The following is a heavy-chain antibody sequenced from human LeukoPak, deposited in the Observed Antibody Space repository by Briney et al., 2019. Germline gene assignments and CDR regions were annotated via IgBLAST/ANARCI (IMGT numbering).Heavy chain of an antibody. CDR3: ARDVGEYCSSTNCYASHY. J-gene: IGHJ4*02. D-gene: IGHD2-2*01. CDR2: INPNSGGT. Sequence: GASVKVSCKASGYTFTGHYMHWVRQAPGQGFEWMGWINPNSGGTNYAQKFQGRVTMTRDTSISTAYMELSRLRSDDTAVYYCARDVGEYCSSTNCYASHYWGQGTLVTVSS. V-gene: IGHV1-2*02. CDR1: GYTFTGHY.